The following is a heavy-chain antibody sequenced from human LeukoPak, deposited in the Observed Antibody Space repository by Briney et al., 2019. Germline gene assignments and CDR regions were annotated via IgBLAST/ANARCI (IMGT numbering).Heavy chain of an antibody. Sequence: EASVKVSCKASGGSFSSYGFSWVRQAPGRGLEWMGGIIPIFDATTYAHKFQDRVTITADESTSTAYMELSNLRSEDTAVYYCARDRMADYWGQGTLVTVSS. CDR3: ARDRMADY. J-gene: IGHJ4*02. CDR2: IIPIFDAT. V-gene: IGHV1-69*13. CDR1: GGSFSSYG. D-gene: IGHD5-24*01.